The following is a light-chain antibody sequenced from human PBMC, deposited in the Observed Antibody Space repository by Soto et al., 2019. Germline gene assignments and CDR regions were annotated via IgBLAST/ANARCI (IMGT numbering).Light chain of an antibody. CDR1: SSDVGGYNY. CDR3: SSYAGNKNV. CDR2: EVS. Sequence: QSALTQPPSASGSPGQSVTISCTGTSSDVGGYNYVSWYRQHPGKAPKLMIYEVSKRPSGVPDRFSGSKSGNTASLTVSGLQAEDEADYYCSSYAGNKNVFGTGTKLTVL. J-gene: IGLJ1*01. V-gene: IGLV2-8*01.